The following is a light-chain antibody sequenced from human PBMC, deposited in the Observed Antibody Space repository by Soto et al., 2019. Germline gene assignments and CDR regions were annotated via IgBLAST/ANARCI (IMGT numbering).Light chain of an antibody. V-gene: IGKV1-5*03. J-gene: IGKJ1*01. CDR1: QTISSW. CDR2: KAS. CDR3: QHYNSYSEA. Sequence: DIQMTQSPSTLSGSVGDRVTITCRASQTISSWLAWYQQKPGKAPKLLIYKASTLKSGVPSRFSDSGSGTEFTLTISSLQPDDFATYYCQHYNSYSEACGQGTKVELK.